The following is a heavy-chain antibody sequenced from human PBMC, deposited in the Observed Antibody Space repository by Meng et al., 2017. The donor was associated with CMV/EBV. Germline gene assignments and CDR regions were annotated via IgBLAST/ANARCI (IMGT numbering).Heavy chain of an antibody. D-gene: IGHD3-22*01. J-gene: IGHJ6*02. CDR1: GYTFTSYY. CDR3: ARGGYYDSSGYYSGMDV. V-gene: IGHV1-46*01. Sequence: ASVKVSCKASGYTFTSYYMHWVRQAPGQGLEWMGIINPSGGSTSYAQKFQGRVTMTRDTSTSTVYMGLSSLRSEDTAVYYCARGGYYDSSGYYSGMDVWGQGTTVTVSS. CDR2: INPSGGST.